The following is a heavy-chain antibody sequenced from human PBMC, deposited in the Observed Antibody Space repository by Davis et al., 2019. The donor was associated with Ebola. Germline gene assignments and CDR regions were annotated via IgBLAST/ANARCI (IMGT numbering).Heavy chain of an antibody. V-gene: IGHV4-30-2*01. CDR3: ATQRLCTNGVCYHYYGMDV. J-gene: IGHJ6*02. CDR2: IYHSGST. D-gene: IGHD2-8*01. CDR1: GGSISSGGYS. Sequence: MPSETLSLTCTVSGGSISSGGYSWSWIRQPPGKGLEWIGYIYHSGSTYYNPSLKSRVTISVDRSKNQFSLKLSSVTAADTAVYYCATQRLCTNGVCYHYYGMDVWGQGTTVTVSS.